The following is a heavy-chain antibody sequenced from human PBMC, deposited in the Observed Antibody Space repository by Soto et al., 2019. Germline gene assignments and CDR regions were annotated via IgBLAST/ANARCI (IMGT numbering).Heavy chain of an antibody. J-gene: IGHJ4*02. CDR2: ISYDGSNK. CDR1: GLTFSSYG. V-gene: IGHV3-30*18. CDR3: AKDTYYHDSSGYYIFDY. Sequence: QVQLVESGGGVVQPGRSLRLSCAASGLTFSSYGMHWVRQAPGRGLEWVAVISYDGSNKNYADSVKGRFTISRDNSKNTVYMQMNILRAEDTALYYCAKDTYYHDSSGYYIFDYWGQGTLVTVSS. D-gene: IGHD3-22*01.